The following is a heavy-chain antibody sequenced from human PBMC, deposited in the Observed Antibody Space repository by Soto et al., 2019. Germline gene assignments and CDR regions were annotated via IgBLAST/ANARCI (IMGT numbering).Heavy chain of an antibody. CDR1: GFSLTTDRVG. D-gene: IGHD1-26*01. V-gene: IGHV2-5*02. Sequence: QITLKESGPTLVKPTQTLTLTCTFSGFSLTTDRVGVGWIRQHPGEALEWLAVIYWDDSKTYRPSLESRLTITKDTSKNPVALTMTNMDSLDTATYYCAHAYGGRALYWGQGTLVTVSS. J-gene: IGHJ4*02. CDR3: AHAYGGRALY. CDR2: IYWDDSK.